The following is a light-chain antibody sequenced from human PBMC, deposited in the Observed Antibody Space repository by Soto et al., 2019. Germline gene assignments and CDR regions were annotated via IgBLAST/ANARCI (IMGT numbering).Light chain of an antibody. Sequence: QSALTQPRSVSGSPGQSDTISCTGTSSDVGAYNYVSWYQQHPGKAPKLMIYDVSVRPSGVPDRFSGSKSGNTASLTISGLQAEDEADYYCCSYADRDVVFGGGTKVTVL. CDR1: SSDVGAYNY. CDR3: CSYADRDVV. CDR2: DVS. V-gene: IGLV2-11*01. J-gene: IGLJ2*01.